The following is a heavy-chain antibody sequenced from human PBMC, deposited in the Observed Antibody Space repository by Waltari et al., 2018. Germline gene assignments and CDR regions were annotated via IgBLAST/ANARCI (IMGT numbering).Heavy chain of an antibody. Sequence: EVQLVQSGAEVKKPGESLKIYCKGSGYSLTSYWIGWVRQMPGKGVGWMGIVSPGDSYTRSSPSFQGQVTISADKSISTAYLQWSRLKASDTALYSCAGAGDSSSLDYWGQGTLVTVSS. J-gene: IGHJ4*02. V-gene: IGHV5-51*01. D-gene: IGHD6-13*01. CDR1: GYSLTSYW. CDR2: VSPGDSYT. CDR3: AGAGDSSSLDY.